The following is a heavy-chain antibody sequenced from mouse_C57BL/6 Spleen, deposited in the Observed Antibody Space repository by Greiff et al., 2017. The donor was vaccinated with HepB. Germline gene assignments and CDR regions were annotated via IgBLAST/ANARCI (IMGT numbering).Heavy chain of an antibody. CDR1: GYTFTSYW. CDR3: ARGGRYYYSFDY. CDR2: IDPSDSYT. J-gene: IGHJ2*01. D-gene: IGHD1-1*02. V-gene: IGHV1-50*01. Sequence: QVQLQQSGAELVKPGASVKLSCKASGYTFTSYWMQWVKQRPGQGLEWIGEIDPSDSYTNYNQKFKGKATLTVDTSSSTAYMQLSSLTSEDSAVYYCARGGRYYYSFDYWGQGTTLTVSS.